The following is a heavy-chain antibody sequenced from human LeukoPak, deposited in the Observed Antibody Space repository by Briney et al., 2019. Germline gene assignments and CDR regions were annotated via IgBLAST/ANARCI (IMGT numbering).Heavy chain of an antibody. CDR1: GYTFTGYY. J-gene: IGHJ5*02. V-gene: IGHV1-2*02. D-gene: IGHD2-2*01. CDR2: INPDSGGT. CDR3: ARDQTAVPYDGWFGP. Sequence: GASVKVSCKASGYTFTGYYMRWVRQAPGQGLEWMGWINPDSGGTNYAQKFQGRVTMTRDTSISTAYMELSRLRSDDTAVYYCARDQTAVPYDGWFGPWGQGTLVTVSS.